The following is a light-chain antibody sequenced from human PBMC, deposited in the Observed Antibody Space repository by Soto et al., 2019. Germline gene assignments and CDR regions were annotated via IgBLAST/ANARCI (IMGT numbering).Light chain of an antibody. CDR2: EVT. V-gene: IGLV2-14*01. CDR1: SSDVGGYNY. J-gene: IGLJ1*01. Sequence: QSVLTQPASVSGSPGQSITISCTGTSSDVGGYNYVSWYQQHPGKAPKVMIYEVTNRPSGVSNRFSGSKSGNTASLTISGLQAEDEADYYCSSYTRSTTQVFGTGTKVTGL. CDR3: SSYTRSTTQV.